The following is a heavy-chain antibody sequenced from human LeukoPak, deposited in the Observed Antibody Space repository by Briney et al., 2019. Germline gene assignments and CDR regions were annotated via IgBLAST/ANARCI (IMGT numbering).Heavy chain of an antibody. J-gene: IGHJ4*02. CDR1: GFTFSTYW. Sequence: AGSLRLSCAASGFTFSTYWIQWVRQAPRKGLVWVSRINTDGSGTTYADSVKGRFTISRDNAKNTLSLQMNSLRADDTAVFYCARVGGGYSIDYWGQRTLVTVSS. CDR2: INTDGSGT. D-gene: IGHD2-15*01. V-gene: IGHV3-74*01. CDR3: ARVGGGYSIDY.